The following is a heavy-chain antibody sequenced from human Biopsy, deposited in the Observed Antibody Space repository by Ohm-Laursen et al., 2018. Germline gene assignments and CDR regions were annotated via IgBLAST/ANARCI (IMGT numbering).Heavy chain of an antibody. CDR2: IYYSGST. Sequence: SDTLSLTCAVSGYSISTGYYWSWIRQPPGKGLECIGYIYYSGSTNYSPSLKSRVTISVDTSKNQFSLKLSSVTAADTAVYYCARGRLRAVARFDYWGQGTLVTVSS. CDR1: GYSISTGYY. D-gene: IGHD6-19*01. J-gene: IGHJ4*02. CDR3: ARGRLRAVARFDY. V-gene: IGHV4-59*12.